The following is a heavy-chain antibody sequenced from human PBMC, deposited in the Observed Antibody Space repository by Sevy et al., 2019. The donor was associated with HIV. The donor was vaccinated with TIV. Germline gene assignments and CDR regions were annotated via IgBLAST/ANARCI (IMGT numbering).Heavy chain of an antibody. J-gene: IGHJ5*02. CDR2: IYFSGST. Sequence: SETLSLTCTVSGGSISSSSYYWGWIRQPPGKGLEWIGSIYFSGSTYYNPSLKSRVTISVDTSKNQFSLKLSSVTAADTAVYYCATAKGAMVRGVIIIGWFDPWGQGTLVTVSS. V-gene: IGHV4-39*01. CDR3: ATAKGAMVRGVIIIGWFDP. D-gene: IGHD3-10*01. CDR1: GGSISSSSYY.